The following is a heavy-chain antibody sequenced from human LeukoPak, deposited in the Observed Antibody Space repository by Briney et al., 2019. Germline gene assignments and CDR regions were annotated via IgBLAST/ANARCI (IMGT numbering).Heavy chain of an antibody. Sequence: GGSLRLSCAASGFTVSSNYMSWVRQAPGKGLEWVSVIYSGGSTYYADSVKGRFTISRDNAKNSLYLQMNSLRDEDTAVYYCARDPDWNYVRAFDFWGQGTMVIVSS. V-gene: IGHV3-53*01. CDR2: IYSGGST. D-gene: IGHD1-7*01. CDR1: GFTVSSNY. CDR3: ARDPDWNYVRAFDF. J-gene: IGHJ3*01.